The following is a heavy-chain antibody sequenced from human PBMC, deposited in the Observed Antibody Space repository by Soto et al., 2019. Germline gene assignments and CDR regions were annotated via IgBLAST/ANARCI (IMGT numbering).Heavy chain of an antibody. CDR1: GFTFSSYG. Sequence: QVQLVESGGGVVQPGRSLRLSCAASGFTFSSYGMHWVRQAPGKGLEWVAVIWYDGSNKYYADSVKGRFTISRDNSKNTLYLQMNSLRAEDSAVYYCARDPSRVDISSWGFDYWGQGALVTVSS. V-gene: IGHV3-33*01. J-gene: IGHJ4*02. D-gene: IGHD6-13*01. CDR3: ARDPSRVDISSWGFDY. CDR2: IWYDGSNK.